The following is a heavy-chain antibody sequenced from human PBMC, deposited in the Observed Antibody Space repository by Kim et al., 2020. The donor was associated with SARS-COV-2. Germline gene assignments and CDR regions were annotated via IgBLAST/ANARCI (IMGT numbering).Heavy chain of an antibody. CDR3: ARDKVESSSWSPFDY. D-gene: IGHD6-13*01. J-gene: IGHJ4*02. V-gene: IGHV1-18*01. Sequence: QKLQGRVTMTTDTSTSTAYMERRSLRSDDTAVYYCARDKVESSSWSPFDYWGQGTLVTVSS.